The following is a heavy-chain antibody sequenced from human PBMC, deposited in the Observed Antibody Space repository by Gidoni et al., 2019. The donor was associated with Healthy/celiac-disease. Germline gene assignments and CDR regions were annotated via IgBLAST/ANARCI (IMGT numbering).Heavy chain of an antibody. D-gene: IGHD3-10*01. Sequence: QVQLQESGPGLVKPSETLSLTCTVSGRSISSYYWSWIRQPPGKGLEWIGYIYYSGSTNYNPSLKSRVTISVDTSKNPFSLKLSSVTAADTAVYYCASSITMVRGGDAFDIWGQGTMVTVSS. V-gene: IGHV4-59*08. CDR1: GRSISSYY. CDR3: ASSITMVRGGDAFDI. CDR2: IYYSGST. J-gene: IGHJ3*02.